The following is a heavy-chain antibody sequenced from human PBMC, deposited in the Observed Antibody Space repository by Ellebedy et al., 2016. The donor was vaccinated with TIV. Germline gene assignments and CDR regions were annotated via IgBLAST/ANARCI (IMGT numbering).Heavy chain of an antibody. CDR2: IYYSGTT. V-gene: IGHV4-59*11. J-gene: IGHJ3*01. CDR3: ARGGSQTTLLSV. Sequence: MPSETLSLTCTVSGGSLTNHFWSWIRQPPGKGLEWIASIYYSGTTNYNPSLKSRVTISVDTSKNQISLTLMSSVTAADTAVYYCARGGSQTTLLSVWGQGTMVTVSS. CDR1: GGSLTNHF. D-gene: IGHD4-11*01.